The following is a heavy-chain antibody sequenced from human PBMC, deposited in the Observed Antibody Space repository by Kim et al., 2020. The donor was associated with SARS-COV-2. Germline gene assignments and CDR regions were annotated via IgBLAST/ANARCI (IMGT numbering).Heavy chain of an antibody. V-gene: IGHV4-61*01. J-gene: IGHJ3*02. CDR1: GGSVSSGSYY. D-gene: IGHD5-12*01. Sequence: SENLSLTCTVSGGSVSSGSYYWSWIRQPPGKRLEWIGYIYNSGNTNYNPSLKSRVTISVDTSKNQFSLKLSSVTAADTAVYYCARDRSGYDDAFDIWGQGTLVTVSS. CDR3: ARDRSGYDDAFDI. CDR2: IYNSGNT.